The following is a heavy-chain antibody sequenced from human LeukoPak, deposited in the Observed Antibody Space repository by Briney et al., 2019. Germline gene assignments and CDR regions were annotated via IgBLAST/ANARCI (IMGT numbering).Heavy chain of an antibody. D-gene: IGHD3-3*01. CDR1: GYTFTICD. CDR2: MNPNSGNT. Sequence: ASVKLSCKASGYTFTICDINWVRQAPGQGLEWMGWMNPNSGNTGYAQKFQGRVTMTRNTSISTDYMELSSLRSEDTAVYYCARKLRFFTNWFDPWGQGTLVTASS. J-gene: IGHJ5*02. V-gene: IGHV1-8*01. CDR3: ARKLRFFTNWFDP.